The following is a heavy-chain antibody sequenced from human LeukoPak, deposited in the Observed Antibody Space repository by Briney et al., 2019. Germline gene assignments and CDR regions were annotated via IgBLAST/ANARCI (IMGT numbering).Heavy chain of an antibody. Sequence: GGSLRLSCAASGFTFSDHYMDWVRQASGKGLEWVGRTRNKANSYTTEYAASVKGRFTISRDDSKNSLYLQMNSLKTEDTAVYYCARVPGDYYDSSGYFYFFDYWGQGTLVTVSS. V-gene: IGHV3-72*01. J-gene: IGHJ4*02. CDR1: GFTFSDHY. CDR3: ARVPGDYYDSSGYFYFFDY. D-gene: IGHD3-22*01. CDR2: TRNKANSYTT.